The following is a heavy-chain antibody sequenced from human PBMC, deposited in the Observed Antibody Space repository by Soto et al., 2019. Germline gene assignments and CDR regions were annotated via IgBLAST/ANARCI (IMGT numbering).Heavy chain of an antibody. CDR2: ISGSGGST. D-gene: IGHD6-13*01. Sequence: GGSLRLSCAASGFTFSSYAMSWVRQAPGKGLEWVSAISGSGGSTYYADSVKGRFTISRDNSKNTLYLQMNSLRAEDTAVYYCAKDKGSSSTGTVYYFDYWGQGTLVTVSS. J-gene: IGHJ4*02. CDR3: AKDKGSSSTGTVYYFDY. V-gene: IGHV3-23*01. CDR1: GFTFSSYA.